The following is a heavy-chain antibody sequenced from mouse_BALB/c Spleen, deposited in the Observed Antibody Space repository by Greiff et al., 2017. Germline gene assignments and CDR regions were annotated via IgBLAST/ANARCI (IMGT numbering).Heavy chain of an antibody. CDR3: AKQITKGEAWFDY. CDR1: GFSFTDYC. J-gene: IGHJ3*01. D-gene: IGHD2-4*01. Sequence: QVQLKESGPGLVAPSQCLSITCTVSGFSFTDYCVSWVRQPPGKGLEWLGVIWGGGSTYYNSALKSRLSIIKDNSERQVCLKMNRLQTDDTAMYYCAKQITKGEAWFDYWGQGTPVTVSA. V-gene: IGHV2-6-5*01. CDR2: IWGGGST.